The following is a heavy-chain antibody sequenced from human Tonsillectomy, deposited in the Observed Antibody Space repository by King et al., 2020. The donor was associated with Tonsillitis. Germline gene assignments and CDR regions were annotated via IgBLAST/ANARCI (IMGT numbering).Heavy chain of an antibody. Sequence: QLVQSGGGVVQPGGSLRLSCAASGFTFSSYGMHWVRQAPGKGLEWVAFIRYDGSNKYYADSLKGRFTISRDNSKNTLYLQMNSLRAEDTAVYYCAKGDDYGPFWGQGTLVTVSS. CDR2: IRYDGSNK. V-gene: IGHV3-30*02. CDR1: GFTFSSYG. D-gene: IGHD4-17*01. J-gene: IGHJ4*02. CDR3: AKGDDYGPF.